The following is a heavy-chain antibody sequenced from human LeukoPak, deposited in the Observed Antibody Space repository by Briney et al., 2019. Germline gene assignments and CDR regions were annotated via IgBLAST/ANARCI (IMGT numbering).Heavy chain of an antibody. CDR3: ARDPVAAGPYYYYMDV. Sequence: ASVKDSCKASGYTFTSYYMHWVRQAPGQGLEWMGGIIPIFGTANYAQKFQGRVTITADESTSTAYMELSSLRSEDTAVYYCARDPVAAGPYYYYMDVWGKGTTVTVSS. V-gene: IGHV1-69*13. CDR2: IIPIFGTA. J-gene: IGHJ6*03. CDR1: GYTFTSYY. D-gene: IGHD6-6*01.